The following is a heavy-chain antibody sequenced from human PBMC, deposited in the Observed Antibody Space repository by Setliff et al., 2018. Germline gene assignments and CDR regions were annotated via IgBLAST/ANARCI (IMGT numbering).Heavy chain of an antibody. CDR1: GGSISSGDYY. D-gene: IGHD2-8*02. J-gene: IGHJ4*02. CDR3: TVYNTGSSKDHY. Sequence: SETLSLTCTVSGGSISSGDYYWIWIRQPPGKGLEWIGEINHSGSTNYNPSLKSRVTISVDTSKNQSSLKLSSVTAADTALYYCTVYNTGSSKDHYWGQGTPVTVSS. CDR2: INHSGST. V-gene: IGHV4-61*08.